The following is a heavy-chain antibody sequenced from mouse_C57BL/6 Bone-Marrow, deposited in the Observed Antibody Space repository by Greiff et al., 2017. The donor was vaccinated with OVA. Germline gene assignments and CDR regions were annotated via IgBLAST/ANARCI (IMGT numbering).Heavy chain of an antibody. CDR3: TSYGYDSYYFDY. V-gene: IGHV1-5*01. D-gene: IGHD2-2*01. J-gene: IGHJ2*01. CDR1: GYTFTSYW. Sequence: VQLQQSGPVLARPGASVKMSCKTSGYTFTSYWMHWVKQRPGQGLEWIGAIYPGNSDTSYNPKFKGKAKLTAVTSASTADMELSSLTNEDSAVYYCTSYGYDSYYFDYWGQGTTLTVSS. CDR2: IYPGNSDT.